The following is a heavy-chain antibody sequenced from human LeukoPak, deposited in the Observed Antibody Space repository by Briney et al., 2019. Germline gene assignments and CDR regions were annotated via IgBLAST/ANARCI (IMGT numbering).Heavy chain of an antibody. CDR3: ARNSDSDY. V-gene: IGHV5-51*01. Sequence: GESLKISCKAFGYSFSNYWIGWVRQMPGKALEWMGIIYPRDSDTRYSPSFQGQVTISVDTSITTAYLQWSSLKASDTAMYYCARNSDSDYWGQGTLVTVSS. J-gene: IGHJ4*02. D-gene: IGHD1-26*01. CDR2: IYPRDSDT. CDR1: GYSFSNYW.